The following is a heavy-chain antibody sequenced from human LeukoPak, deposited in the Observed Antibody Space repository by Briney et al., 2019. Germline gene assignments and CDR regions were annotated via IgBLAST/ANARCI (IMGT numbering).Heavy chain of an antibody. CDR1: GFTVSSNY. Sequence: PGGSLGLSCAASGFTVSSNYMSWVRQAPGKGLEWVSVIYSGGSTYYADSVKGRFTISRDNSKNTLYLQMNSLRAEDTAVYYCARGLGSSSWYEYWGQGTLVTVSS. D-gene: IGHD6-13*01. CDR2: IYSGGST. J-gene: IGHJ4*02. CDR3: ARGLGSSSWYEY. V-gene: IGHV3-53*01.